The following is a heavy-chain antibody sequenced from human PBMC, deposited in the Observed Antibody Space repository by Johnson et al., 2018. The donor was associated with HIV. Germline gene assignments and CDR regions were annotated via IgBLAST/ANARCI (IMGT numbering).Heavy chain of an antibody. CDR3: ARDSTYYDSSGYFGRVDAFDI. CDR1: GFTFDEYG. J-gene: IGHJ3*02. D-gene: IGHD3-22*01. V-gene: IGHV3-20*04. Sequence: VQLVESGGGVVRPGGSLRLSCAASGFTFDEYGMSWVRQAPGKGLEWASGINWNGGNTDYADSVKGRFTISRDNAKNSLYLQMKSLRAEDTALYYCARDSTYYDSSGYFGRVDAFDIWGQGTMVTVSS. CDR2: INWNGGNT.